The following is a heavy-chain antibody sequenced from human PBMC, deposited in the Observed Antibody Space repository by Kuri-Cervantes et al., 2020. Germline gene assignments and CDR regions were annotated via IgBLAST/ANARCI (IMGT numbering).Heavy chain of an antibody. D-gene: IGHD3-3*01. Sequence: GGSLRLSCAASGFTFSYYGKGLVWVSGIGSAVDTYYPGSVKGRFTISRENAKNSLYLQMNSLRAGDTAVYYCARGAPYYDFWSGYRDYYMDVWGKGTTVTVSS. CDR1: GFTFSYYG. CDR3: ARGAPYYDFWSGYRDYYMDV. V-gene: IGHV3-13*01. CDR2: IGSAVDT. J-gene: IGHJ6*03.